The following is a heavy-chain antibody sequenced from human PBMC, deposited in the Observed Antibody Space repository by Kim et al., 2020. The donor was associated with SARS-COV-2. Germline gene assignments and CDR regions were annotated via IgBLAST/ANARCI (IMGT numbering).Heavy chain of an antibody. CDR2: ISSSSSYI. V-gene: IGHV3-11*06. D-gene: IGHD1-26*01. Sequence: GGSLRLSCAASGFTFSDYYMSWIRQAPGKGLEWVSYISSSSSYINYADSVKGRFTISRDNAKNSLYLQMNSLRAEDTAVYYCARGAFCYDYYCFDDWGQGTLVTVSS. CDR1: GFTFSDYY. J-gene: IGHJ4*03. CDR3: ARGAFCYDYYCFDD.